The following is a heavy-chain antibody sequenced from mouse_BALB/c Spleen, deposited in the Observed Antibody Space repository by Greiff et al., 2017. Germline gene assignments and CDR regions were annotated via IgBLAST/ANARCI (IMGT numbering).Heavy chain of an antibody. D-gene: IGHD4-1*01. V-gene: IGHV5-15*02. Sequence: EVKVVESGGGLVQPGGSRKLSCAASGFTFSDYGMAWVRQAPGKGPAWVAFISNLAYSIYYADTVTGRFTISRENAKNTLYLEMSSLRSEDTAMYYCARGWDGAMDYWGQGTSVTVSS. J-gene: IGHJ4*01. CDR2: ISNLAYSI. CDR3: ARGWDGAMDY. CDR1: GFTFSDYG.